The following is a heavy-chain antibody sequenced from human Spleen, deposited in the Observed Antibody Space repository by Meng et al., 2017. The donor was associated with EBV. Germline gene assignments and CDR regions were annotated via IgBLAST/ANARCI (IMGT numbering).Heavy chain of an antibody. CDR1: GFPFTGYF. V-gene: IGHV1-18*01. D-gene: IGHD3-10*01. CDR2: ITVYSGDT. Sequence: QDQLVPCGAEVKKSGALLKVSGKASGFPFTGYFISWVRQAPGKGLEWMGWITVYSGDTNYAQNFQDRGTMTTDTSTNTAYLELRSLRSDDTAVYYCARDYGSFTDSWGQGTLVTVSS. J-gene: IGHJ4*02. CDR3: ARDYGSFTDS.